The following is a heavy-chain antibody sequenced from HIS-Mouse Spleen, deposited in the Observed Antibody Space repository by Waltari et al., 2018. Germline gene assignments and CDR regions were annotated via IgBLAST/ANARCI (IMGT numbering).Heavy chain of an antibody. Sequence: QVTLRESGPALVKPTQTLTLTCTFSGFSLSTSGMCVSWIRQPPGKALEWLARIDWDDDKYYSTSLKTRLTSSKDTSKNQVVLTMTNMDPVDTATYYGARIAEGYSSGWYAFDYWGQGTLVTVSS. CDR1: GFSLSTSGMC. CDR2: IDWDDDK. J-gene: IGHJ4*02. D-gene: IGHD6-19*01. V-gene: IGHV2-70*15. CDR3: ARIAEGYSSGWYAFDY.